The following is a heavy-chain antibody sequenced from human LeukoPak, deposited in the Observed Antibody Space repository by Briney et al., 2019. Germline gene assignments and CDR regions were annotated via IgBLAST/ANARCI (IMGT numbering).Heavy chain of an antibody. Sequence: GGSLRLSCAASGFTFSSYEMNWVRQAPGKGLEWVSYISSSGSTIYYADSVKGRFTISRDNAKNSVYLQMNSLRAEDTAVYYCARGDPWFGESYYYYMDVWGKGTTVTVSS. D-gene: IGHD3-10*01. CDR1: GFTFSSYE. CDR3: ARGDPWFGESYYYYMDV. J-gene: IGHJ6*03. V-gene: IGHV3-48*03. CDR2: ISSSGSTI.